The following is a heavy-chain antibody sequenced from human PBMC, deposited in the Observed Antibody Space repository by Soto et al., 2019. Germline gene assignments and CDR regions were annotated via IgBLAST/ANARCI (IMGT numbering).Heavy chain of an antibody. D-gene: IGHD3-10*01. J-gene: IGHJ4*02. CDR3: ARHAKVVRGVIALDF. V-gene: IGHV4-30-2*01. Sequence: SETLSLTCAVSGGSISSGGYSWSWIRQPPGKGLEWIGYIYHSGSTYYNPSLKSRVTISVDRSKNQFSLKLSSATAADTAVYYCARHAKVVRGVIALDFWGQGTLVTVSS. CDR2: IYHSGST. CDR1: GGSISSGGYS.